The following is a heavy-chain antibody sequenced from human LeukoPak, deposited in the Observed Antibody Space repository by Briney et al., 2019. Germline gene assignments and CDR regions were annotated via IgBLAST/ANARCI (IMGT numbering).Heavy chain of an antibody. V-gene: IGHV4-39*01. CDR1: GGSISSSSYY. CDR3: ARGPGLYSGSYFSHRIWFDP. CDR2: IYYSGST. D-gene: IGHD1-26*01. J-gene: IGHJ5*02. Sequence: KPSETLSLTCTVSGGSISSSSYYWGWIRQPPGKGLEWIGSIYYSGSTYYNPSLKSRVTISVDTSKNQFSLKLSSVTAADTAVYYCARGPGLYSGSYFSHRIWFDPWGQGTLVTVSS.